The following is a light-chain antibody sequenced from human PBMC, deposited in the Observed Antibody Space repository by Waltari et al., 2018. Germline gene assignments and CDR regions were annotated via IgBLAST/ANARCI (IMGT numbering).Light chain of an antibody. V-gene: IGKV3-20*01. Sequence: EIVLTQSPGTLSLSPGERATLPCRASQSVSSSYLAWYQQKPGQAPRPLIYGASSRPTGIPDRFSGSGSGTDFTLTISRLEPEDFAVYYCQQYGSSPKLTFGGGTKVEIK. CDR1: QSVSSSY. CDR3: QQYGSSPKLT. J-gene: IGKJ4*01. CDR2: GAS.